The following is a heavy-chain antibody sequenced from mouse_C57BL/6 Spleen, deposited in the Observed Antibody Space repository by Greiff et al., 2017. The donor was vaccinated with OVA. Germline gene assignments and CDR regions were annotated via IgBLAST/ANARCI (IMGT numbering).Heavy chain of an antibody. J-gene: IGHJ2*01. Sequence: EVQRVESGPGLVKPSQSLSLTCSVTGYSITSGYYWNWIRQFPGNKLEWMGYISYDGSNNYNPSLKNRISITRDTSKNQFFLKLNSVTTEDTATYYCARDRGYGSDYWGQGTTLTVSS. CDR1: GYSITSGYY. CDR2: ISYDGSN. CDR3: ARDRGYGSDY. V-gene: IGHV3-6*01. D-gene: IGHD1-1*01.